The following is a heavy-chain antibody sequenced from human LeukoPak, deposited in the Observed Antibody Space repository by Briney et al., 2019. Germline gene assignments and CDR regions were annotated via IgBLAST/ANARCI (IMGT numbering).Heavy chain of an antibody. J-gene: IGHJ4*02. V-gene: IGHV3-74*01. CDR1: GFTFSSYW. CDR3: VARGGWARFDY. Sequence: PGGSLRLSCAASGFTFSSYWMHWVRHAPGKGLVWVSRVNSDGSSTSYADSVKGRFTISRDNVKNTLYLQMNSLRAEDTAVYYCVARGGWARFDYWGQGALVTVSS. CDR2: VNSDGSST. D-gene: IGHD6-19*01.